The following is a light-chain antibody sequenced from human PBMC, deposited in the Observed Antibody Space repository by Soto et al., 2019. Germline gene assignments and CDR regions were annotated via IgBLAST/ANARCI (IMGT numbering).Light chain of an antibody. J-gene: IGKJ5*01. V-gene: IGKV1-27*01. CDR1: QGISIY. CDR3: QMYNSAPIT. CDR2: AAS. Sequence: DIQMTQSPSSLSASIGDRVTVTCRASQGISIYLAWYQQKPGKVPKLLIYAASTLQSGVPSRFSGSGSGTDFALTISSLQPEDVATYYCQMYNSAPITFGQGTRLEMK.